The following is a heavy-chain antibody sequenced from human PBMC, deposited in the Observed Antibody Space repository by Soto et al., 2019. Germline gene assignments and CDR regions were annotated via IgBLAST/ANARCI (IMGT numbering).Heavy chain of an antibody. CDR1: GDSVTSHY. D-gene: IGHD2-2*01. J-gene: IGHJ5*02. V-gene: IGHV4-59*02. CDR3: VRERKYQLLSWYWFDP. Sequence: PSETLSLTCSFTGDSVTSHYLTWIRQSPEKGLEWIGYMHYTGFSHYNPSLKSRLTISVDRSKNQFTLQLTSVTVEDTAVYYCVRERKYQLLSWYWFDPWGQGTVVTVSS. CDR2: MHYTGFS.